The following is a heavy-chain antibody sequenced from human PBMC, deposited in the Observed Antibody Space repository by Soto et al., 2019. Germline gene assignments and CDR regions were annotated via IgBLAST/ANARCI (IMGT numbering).Heavy chain of an antibody. CDR1: SGSISSSSYY. J-gene: IGHJ5*02. D-gene: IGHD6-19*01. Sequence: QPQLQESGPGLVKPSETLSLTCTVSSGSISSSSYYWGWIRQPPGKGLEWIGSIYYSGTTYYNPSLNSRVTTSVDTSKNHFSLKLSSVTAADTAVYYCARPARLRGTVAGSGNWFDPCGQGTLVTVSS. CDR2: IYYSGTT. V-gene: IGHV4-39*02. CDR3: ARPARLRGTVAGSGNWFDP.